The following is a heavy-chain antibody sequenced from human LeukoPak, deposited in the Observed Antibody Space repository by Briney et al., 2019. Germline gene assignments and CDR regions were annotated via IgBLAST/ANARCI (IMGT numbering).Heavy chain of an antibody. CDR1: GFTFSSYA. V-gene: IGHV3-23*01. D-gene: IGHD2-2*01. CDR3: AKAPDIVVVPARFDY. Sequence: GGSLRLPCAASGFTFSSYAMSWVRQAPGKGLEWVSAISGSGGSTYYADSVKGRFTISRDNSKNTLYLQMNSLRAEDTAVYYCAKAPDIVVVPARFDYWGQGTLVTVSS. CDR2: ISGSGGST. J-gene: IGHJ4*02.